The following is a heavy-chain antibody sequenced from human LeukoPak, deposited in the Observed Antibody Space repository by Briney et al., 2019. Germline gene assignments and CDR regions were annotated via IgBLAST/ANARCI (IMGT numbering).Heavy chain of an antibody. CDR2: ISYDGSNK. CDR1: GFTFSSYA. D-gene: IGHD6-19*01. Sequence: TGGSLRLSCAASGFTFSSYAMHWVRQAPGKGLEWVAVISYDGSNKYYADSVKGRFTISRDNSKNTLYLQMNSLRAEDTAVYYCARELSEAAVAGGFDYWGQGTLVTVSS. J-gene: IGHJ4*02. V-gene: IGHV3-30-3*01. CDR3: ARELSEAAVAGGFDY.